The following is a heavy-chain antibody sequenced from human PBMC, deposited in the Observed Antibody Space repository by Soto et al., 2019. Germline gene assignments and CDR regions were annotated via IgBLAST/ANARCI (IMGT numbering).Heavy chain of an antibody. Sequence: QVQLQESGPGLVKPSQTLSLTCTVSGGSISSGGYYWSWIRQHPGKGLEWIGYIYYSGSTYYNPSLKSRVTISVDTPKNQLSLKLGSVTAADTAVYYCAGRSYCSSTSCKQTNWFDPWGQGTLVTVSS. CDR2: IYYSGST. D-gene: IGHD2-2*01. CDR1: GGSISSGGYY. J-gene: IGHJ5*02. V-gene: IGHV4-31*03. CDR3: AGRSYCSSTSCKQTNWFDP.